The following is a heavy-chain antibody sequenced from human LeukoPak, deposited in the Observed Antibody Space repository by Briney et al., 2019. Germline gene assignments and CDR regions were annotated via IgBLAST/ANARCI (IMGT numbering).Heavy chain of an antibody. CDR2: IYHSGST. CDR3: ARHAAFAEYQSHLTHFDY. CDR1: GGSISSYY. V-gene: IGHV4-59*08. D-gene: IGHD2-2*01. J-gene: IGHJ4*02. Sequence: SETLSLTCTVSGGSISSYYWSWLRQPPGKRLEWIGYIYHSGSTNYNSSLKSRVTISVDTSKNQFSLKLSSVTAADTAVYYCARHAAFAEYQSHLTHFDYWGQGTLVTVSS.